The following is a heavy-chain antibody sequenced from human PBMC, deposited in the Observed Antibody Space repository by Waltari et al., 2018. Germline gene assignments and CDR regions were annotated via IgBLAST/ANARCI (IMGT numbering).Heavy chain of an antibody. CDR3: AKDPGRSSAVTAIS. CDR1: GFIFSNYA. J-gene: IGHJ5*02. V-gene: IGHV3-30*18. D-gene: IGHD2-21*02. Sequence: QVYLLESGGGVVQLGRSLRLSCAGSGFIFSNYAIHWVRQAPGKGPNWLAVITYDGGNKHYADSVKGRFTISRDNSKNTVYLQMNSLRPEDTGMYYCAKDPGRSSAVTAISWGQGTLVTVSS. CDR2: ITYDGGNK.